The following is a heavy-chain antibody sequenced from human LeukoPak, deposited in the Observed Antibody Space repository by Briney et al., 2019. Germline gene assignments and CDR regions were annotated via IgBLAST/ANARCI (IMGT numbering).Heavy chain of an antibody. CDR3: AKGGGYCSSATCWYYFDS. CDR2: ISGSGGGT. V-gene: IGHV3-23*01. D-gene: IGHD2-2*01. J-gene: IGHJ4*02. Sequence: PGGSLRLSCATSGFTFSSYAMTWVRQAPGKGLESVSAISGSGGGTYYADSVKGRFTISRDNSKNTLYLKMNSLRAEDTAVYSCAKGGGYCSSATCWYYFDSWGQGTLVTVSS. CDR1: GFTFSSYA.